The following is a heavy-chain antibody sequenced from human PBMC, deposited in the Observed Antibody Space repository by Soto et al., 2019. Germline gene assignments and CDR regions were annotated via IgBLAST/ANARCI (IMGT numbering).Heavy chain of an antibody. CDR2: IYPTGST. V-gene: IGHV4-4*07. CDR3: ATGRSEVVPGAMDT. J-gene: IGHJ1*01. D-gene: IGHD2-2*01. CDR1: GGSFSSHY. Sequence: QVQLQESGPGLVKPSETLSLSCTVSGGSFSSHYCNWVRESAGKGLEWIGRIYPTGSTTYNPSLKRRLTMSVYTSKNPFSLRLTSMTSADTAVYYCATGRSEVVPGAMDTWGQGTLVTVSS.